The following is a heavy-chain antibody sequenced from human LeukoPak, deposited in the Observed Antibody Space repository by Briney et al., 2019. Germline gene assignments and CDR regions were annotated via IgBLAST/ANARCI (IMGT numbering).Heavy chain of an antibody. Sequence: PETLSLTCVVSGGSVSSSKWWSWVRQPPGKGLEWIGQVYHDGGTKYNPSLKSRVTILVDTSKNQFSLKLSSVTAADTAVYYCARHWYSSSWGNDYWGQGTLVTVSS. J-gene: IGHJ4*02. CDR1: GGSVSSSKW. V-gene: IGHV4-4*03. CDR3: ARHWYSSSWGNDY. CDR2: VYHDGGT. D-gene: IGHD6-13*01.